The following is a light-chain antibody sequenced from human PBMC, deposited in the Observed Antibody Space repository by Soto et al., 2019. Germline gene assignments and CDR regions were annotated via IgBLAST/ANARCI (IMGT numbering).Light chain of an antibody. CDR3: CSFTSSSTVV. Sequence: QSALTQPPSVSGSPGQSVTISCTGTSSDVGSYNRVSWYQQPPGTAPKLMIYEVNNRPSGVPDRFSGSKSGNTASLTISGLQDEDEADYYCCSFTSSSTVVFGGGTKLTVL. V-gene: IGLV2-18*02. CDR1: SSDVGSYNR. CDR2: EVN. J-gene: IGLJ2*01.